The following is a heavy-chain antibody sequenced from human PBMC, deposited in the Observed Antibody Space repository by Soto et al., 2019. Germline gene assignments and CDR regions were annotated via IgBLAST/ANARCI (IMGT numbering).Heavy chain of an antibody. CDR2: IHPSGDT. D-gene: IGHD2-8*01. Sequence: QVQLVQSGAEVKKPGASVMVACKASGYKFTTYFIHWVRQAPGQGLEWMGMIHPSGDTGCGQKFRGRVTMTIDTSTTTAYMELRNLTSEDTAIYFSVRGYCTTTPCSGDFQHWGQGTLVTVSS. CDR3: VRGYCTTTPCSGDFQH. J-gene: IGHJ1*01. V-gene: IGHV1-46*01. CDR1: GYKFTTYF.